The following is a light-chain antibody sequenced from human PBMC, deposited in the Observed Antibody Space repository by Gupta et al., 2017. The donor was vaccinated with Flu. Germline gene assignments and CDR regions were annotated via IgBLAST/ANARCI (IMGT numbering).Light chain of an antibody. V-gene: IGLV1-40*01. CDR1: SSNIGAGYD. CDR3: QSYDSSLSGWGV. CDR2: GNS. J-gene: IGLJ1*01. Sequence: QSVLTQPPSVSGAPGQRVTISCPGSSSNIGAGYDVHWYQQLPGTAPKLLIYGNSNRPSGVPDRVSGSKSGTSASLAITGLQAEDEADYYCQSYDSSLSGWGVFGTGTKVTVL.